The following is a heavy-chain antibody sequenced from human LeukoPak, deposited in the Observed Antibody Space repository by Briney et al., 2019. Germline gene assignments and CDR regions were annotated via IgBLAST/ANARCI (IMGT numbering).Heavy chain of an antibody. CDR3: AREGYCSGGSCYADLEAFDY. J-gene: IGHJ4*02. CDR2: ISSSSSTI. D-gene: IGHD2-15*01. CDR1: GFTFSSYS. V-gene: IGHV3-48*02. Sequence: TGGSLRLSCAASGFTFSSYSMNWVRQAPGKGLEWVSYISSSSSTIYYADSVKGRFTISRDNAKNSLYLQMNSLRDEDTAVYYCAREGYCSGGSCYADLEAFDYWGQGTLVTVSS.